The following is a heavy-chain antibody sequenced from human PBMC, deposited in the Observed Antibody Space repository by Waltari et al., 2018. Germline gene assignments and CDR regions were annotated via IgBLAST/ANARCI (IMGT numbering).Heavy chain of an antibody. D-gene: IGHD3-22*01. Sequence: QVQLQASGPGLVKPSATLSPTCTGSGDPITGRSYHWGGIRQTPGKGREGIGSIFYSGSTYYNPSLRSRVTISRDTSKNQFSLKVTSVTAADTAVYYCARKYHSSGYYFLGWFDPWGQGTLVTVSS. CDR2: IFYSGST. V-gene: IGHV4-39*01. CDR3: ARKYHSSGYYFLGWFDP. J-gene: IGHJ5*02. CDR1: GDPITGRSYH.